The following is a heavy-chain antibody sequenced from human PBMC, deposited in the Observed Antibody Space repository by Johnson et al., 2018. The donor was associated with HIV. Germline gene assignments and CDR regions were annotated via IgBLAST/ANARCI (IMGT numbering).Heavy chain of an antibody. J-gene: IGHJ3*02. CDR2: ISGSGGNT. V-gene: IGHV3-23*04. CDR3: ALGTHSFNI. CDR1: GFTFSSYG. Sequence: VQLVESGGGVVQPGRSLRLSCAASGFTFSSYGMHWVRQAPGKGLEWVSAISGSGGNTYYADSVKGRFTISRDNSKNTLYLQMNSLRGEGTAICYCALGTHSFNIWGQGTMVTVSS. D-gene: IGHD3-3*02.